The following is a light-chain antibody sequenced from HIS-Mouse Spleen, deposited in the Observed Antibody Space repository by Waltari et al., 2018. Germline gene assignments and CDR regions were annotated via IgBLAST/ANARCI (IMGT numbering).Light chain of an antibody. Sequence: QSALTQPRSVSGSPGQSVTISCTGTSSDVGGYHYISWYQHNPGKAPKLMIYDVSKRPSGVPDRFSGSKSGNPASLTISGLQAEDEADYYCCSYAGSYTVVFGGGTKLTVL. CDR2: DVS. V-gene: IGLV2-11*01. CDR1: SSDVGGYHY. J-gene: IGLJ2*01. CDR3: CSYAGSYTVV.